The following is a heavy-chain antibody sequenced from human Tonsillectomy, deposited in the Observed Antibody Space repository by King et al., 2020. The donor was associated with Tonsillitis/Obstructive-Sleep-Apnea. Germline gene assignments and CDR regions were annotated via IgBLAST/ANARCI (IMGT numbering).Heavy chain of an antibody. V-gene: IGHV3-49*05. Sequence: EVQLVESGGGLVKPGRSLRLSCTGSGFTFGDCAVSWFRQVPGKGLEWVGFIRSKAYGGTTEYAASVKGRFTISRDDSKSIAYLQMNSLKTEDTAVYYCTRDSGELEPSLGDWGQGTLVTVSS. CDR3: TRDSGELEPSLGD. D-gene: IGHD1-1*01. CDR1: GFTFGDCA. CDR2: IRSKAYGGTT. J-gene: IGHJ4*02.